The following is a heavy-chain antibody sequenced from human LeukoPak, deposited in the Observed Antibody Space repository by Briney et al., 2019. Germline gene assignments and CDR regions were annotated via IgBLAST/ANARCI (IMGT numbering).Heavy chain of an antibody. Sequence: GGSLRLSCAASGFTFSTYTINWVRQAPGKGLEWVSAISGSGGSTYYADSVKGRFTISRDNSKNTLYLQMNSLRAEDTAVYYCAKDRPPMVRGVCLDYWGQGTLVTVSS. V-gene: IGHV3-23*01. CDR2: ISGSGGST. CDR3: AKDRPPMVRGVCLDY. J-gene: IGHJ4*02. D-gene: IGHD3-10*01. CDR1: GFTFSTYT.